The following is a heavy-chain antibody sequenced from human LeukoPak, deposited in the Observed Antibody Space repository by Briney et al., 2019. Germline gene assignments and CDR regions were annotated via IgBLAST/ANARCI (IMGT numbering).Heavy chain of an antibody. CDR2: IYYSGST. J-gene: IGHJ4*02. D-gene: IGHD3-9*01. CDR1: GGSISSYY. Sequence: SETLSLTCTVSGGSISSYYWSWLRQPPGKGLEWIGYIYYSGSTNYNPSLKSRVTISVDTSKNQFSLKLSSVTAADTAVYYCARDTSYYHILTGFHKPGYFDYWGQGTLVTVSS. V-gene: IGHV4-59*01. CDR3: ARDTSYYHILTGFHKPGYFDY.